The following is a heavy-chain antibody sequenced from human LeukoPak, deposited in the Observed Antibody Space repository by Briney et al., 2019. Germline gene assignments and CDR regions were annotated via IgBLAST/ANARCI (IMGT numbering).Heavy chain of an antibody. J-gene: IGHJ4*02. CDR1: GFTFSSYG. Sequence: PGGSLRLSCAASGFTFSSYGMHWVRQAPGKGLVWVSRINSDGSSTSYADSVKGRFTISRDNAKNTLYLQMNSLRAEDTAVYYCARDGYNYYFDHWGQGTLVTVSS. CDR3: ARDGYNYYFDH. D-gene: IGHD5-24*01. V-gene: IGHV3-74*01. CDR2: INSDGSST.